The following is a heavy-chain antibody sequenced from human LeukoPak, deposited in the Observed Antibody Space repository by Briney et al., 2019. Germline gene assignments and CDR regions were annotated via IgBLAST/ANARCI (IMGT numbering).Heavy chain of an antibody. J-gene: IGHJ4*02. CDR2: ISGSGGST. CDR3: AKLPGRATITSDY. CDR1: GFTFSSYA. V-gene: IGHV3-23*01. Sequence: GGSLRLSCAASGFTFSSYAMSWVRQAPGKVLEWVSAISGSGGSTYYADSVKGRFTISRDNSKNTLYLQMNSLRAEDTAVYYRAKLPGRATITSDYWGQGTLVTVSS. D-gene: IGHD5-24*01.